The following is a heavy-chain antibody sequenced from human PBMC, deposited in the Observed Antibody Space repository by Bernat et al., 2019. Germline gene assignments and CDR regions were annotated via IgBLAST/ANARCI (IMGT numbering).Heavy chain of an antibody. D-gene: IGHD6-19*01. V-gene: IGHV3-49*04. CDR3: TRRGGQWTRVSSD. CDR1: GFTFGDYA. Sequence: EVQLVESGGGLVQPGGSLRLSCTTSGFTFGDYAMSWVRQAPGRGLEWVGFIKSNRYGGTSEYAASVKGRFSISRDDSKSVVYLQMNTLKSEDTGLYYCTRRGGQWTRVSSDWGQGTLVTVSS. J-gene: IGHJ4*02. CDR2: IKSNRYGGTS.